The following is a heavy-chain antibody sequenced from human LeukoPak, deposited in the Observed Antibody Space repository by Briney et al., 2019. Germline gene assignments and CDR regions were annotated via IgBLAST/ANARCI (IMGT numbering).Heavy chain of an antibody. CDR1: GDSVSIDSAT. D-gene: IGHD6-13*01. V-gene: IGHV6-1*01. CDR3: ARGDSSSWYFLGAFDI. CDR2: TYYRSKWYN. Sequence: SQTLSLTCAISGDSVSIDSATWNWLRQSPSRGLEWLGRTYYRSKWYNDYALSVKSRITINPDTSKNQFSLQLNSVTPEDTAVYYCARGDSSSWYFLGAFDIWGQGTMVTVSS. J-gene: IGHJ3*02.